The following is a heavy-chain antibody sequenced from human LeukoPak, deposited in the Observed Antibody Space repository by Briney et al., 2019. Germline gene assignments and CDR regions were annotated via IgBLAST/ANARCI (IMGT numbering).Heavy chain of an antibody. CDR3: VFFYTALEIPY. D-gene: IGHD1-1*01. CDR2: INPEGTTA. V-gene: IGHV3-74*01. J-gene: IGHJ4*02. Sequence: PGGSLRLSCAASGFTFSTYWMHWVRQAPGKGLVWVSVINPEGTTATYADSVKGRFTISRDNAKNTLYLQMDSLRAEDTAIYYCVFFYTALEIPYWGQGGLVTVSS. CDR1: GFTFSTYW.